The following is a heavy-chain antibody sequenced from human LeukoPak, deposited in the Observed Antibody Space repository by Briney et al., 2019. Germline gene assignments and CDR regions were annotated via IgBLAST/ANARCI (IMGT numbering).Heavy chain of an antibody. CDR2: IYHSGST. CDR1: GYSISSGYY. J-gene: IGHJ4*02. Sequence: SETLSLTCTVSGYSISSGYYWGWIRQPPGKGLEWIGSIYHSGSTYYNPSLKSRVTISVDTSKNQFSLKLSSVTAADTAVYYCARWGYYDILTGYSPWYFDYWGQGTLVTVSS. D-gene: IGHD3-9*01. CDR3: ARWGYYDILTGYSPWYFDY. V-gene: IGHV4-38-2*02.